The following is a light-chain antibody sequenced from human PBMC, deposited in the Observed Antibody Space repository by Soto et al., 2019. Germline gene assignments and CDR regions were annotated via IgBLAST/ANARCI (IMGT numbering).Light chain of an antibody. CDR2: AND. J-gene: IGLJ3*02. CDR3: AAWDDSLSARV. CDR1: GSNVGTSY. V-gene: IGLV1-47*01. Sequence: QSVLTQPPSASGTPGQRVTISCSGSGSNVGTSYVYWYQQLPGTAPKLLIYANDQRPSGVPDRFSGSKSGTSASLAISGLRSKHEADYYCAAWDDSLSARVFGGGTKLTVL.